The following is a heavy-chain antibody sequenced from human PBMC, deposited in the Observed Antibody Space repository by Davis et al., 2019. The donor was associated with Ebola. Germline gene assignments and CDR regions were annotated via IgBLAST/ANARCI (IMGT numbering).Heavy chain of an antibody. CDR3: ARGEITIFGVDYYYGMDV. V-gene: IGHV3-21*01. CDR2: ISSSSSYI. D-gene: IGHD3-3*01. CDR1: GFTFTNYA. J-gene: IGHJ6*02. Sequence: PGGSLRLSCAASGFTFTNYAMSWVRQAPGKGLEWVSSISSSSSYIYYADSVKGRFTISRDNAKNSLYLQMNSLRAEDTAVYYCARGEITIFGVDYYYGMDVWGQGTTVTVSS.